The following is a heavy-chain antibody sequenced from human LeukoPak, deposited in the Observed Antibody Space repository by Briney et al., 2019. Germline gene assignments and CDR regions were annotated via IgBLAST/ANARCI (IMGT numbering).Heavy chain of an antibody. Sequence: SETLSLTCTVSGGSISSGSYYWRWIRQPAGKGLEWIGRIYTSGSTNYNPSLKSRVTISVDTSKNQFSLKLSSVTAADTAVYYCARAGYSYGYWISDYWGQGTLVTVSS. CDR1: GGSISSGSYY. CDR2: IYTSGST. D-gene: IGHD5-18*01. CDR3: ARAGYSYGYWISDY. J-gene: IGHJ4*02. V-gene: IGHV4-61*02.